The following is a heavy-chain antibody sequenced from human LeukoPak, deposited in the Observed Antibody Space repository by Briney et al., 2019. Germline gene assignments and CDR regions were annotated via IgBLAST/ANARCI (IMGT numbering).Heavy chain of an antibody. Sequence: SETLSLTCTVSGGSISSYYWSWIRQPPGKGLEWIGYIYYSGSTNYNPSLKSRVTISVDTSKNQFSLKLSSVTAADTAVYYCARARFYDRYYYYYMDVWGKGTTVTVAS. V-gene: IGHV4-59*01. J-gene: IGHJ6*03. CDR1: GGSISSYY. CDR2: IYYSGST. D-gene: IGHD5/OR15-5a*01. CDR3: ARARFYDRYYYYYMDV.